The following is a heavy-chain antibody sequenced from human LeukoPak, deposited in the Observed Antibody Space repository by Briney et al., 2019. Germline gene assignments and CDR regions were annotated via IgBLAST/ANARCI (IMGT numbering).Heavy chain of an antibody. CDR1: GGSFSGYY. Sequence: SETLSLTCAVYGGSFSGYYWSWIRQPPGKGLEWIGEINHSGSTNYNPSLKSRVTISVDTSKNQFSLKLSSVTAADTAVYYCARGRYCSSTSCYTPWFDPWGQGTLVTVSS. D-gene: IGHD2-2*02. CDR3: ARGRYCSSTSCYTPWFDP. V-gene: IGHV4-34*01. CDR2: INHSGST. J-gene: IGHJ5*02.